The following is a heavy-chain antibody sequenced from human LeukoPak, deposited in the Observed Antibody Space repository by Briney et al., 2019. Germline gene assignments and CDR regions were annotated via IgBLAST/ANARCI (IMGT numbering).Heavy chain of an antibody. CDR3: AKGGDTAMVLSSFDY. J-gene: IGHJ4*02. CDR1: GFTFDDYA. V-gene: IGHV3-9*01. CDR2: ISWNSGSI. Sequence: GRSLRVSCAASGFTFDDYAMHWVRQAPGNGLEWVSGISWNSGSIGYADSAKGRFTISRDNAKNSLYLQMNSLRAEDTALYYCAKGGDTAMVLSSFDYWGQGTLVTVSS. D-gene: IGHD5-18*01.